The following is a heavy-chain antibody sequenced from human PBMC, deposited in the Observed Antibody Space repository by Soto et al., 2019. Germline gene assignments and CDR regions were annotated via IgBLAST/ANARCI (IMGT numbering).Heavy chain of an antibody. Sequence: QMQLVQSGAEVKERGSSVKISCKTSGSTFNTYALTWVRQAPGQGLEWIGGIIPIFGIKNVAQRFQGRVTINADESLTTAYMEMTCLRSDDTAVYYCAKEAGDHWGQGTLVTVSS. CDR2: IIPIFGIK. CDR3: AKEAGDH. J-gene: IGHJ4*02. CDR1: GSTFNTYA. D-gene: IGHD3-10*01. V-gene: IGHV1-69*19.